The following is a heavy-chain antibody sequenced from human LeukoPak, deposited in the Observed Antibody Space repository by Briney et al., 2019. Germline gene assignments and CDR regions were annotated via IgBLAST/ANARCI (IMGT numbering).Heavy chain of an antibody. V-gene: IGHV4-59*08. J-gene: IGHJ4*02. D-gene: IGHD6-19*01. Sequence: SETLSLTCTVSGGSISSYYWSWIRQPPGKGLEWIGYIYYSGSTNYNPSLKSRVTISVDTSKNQFSLKLSSVTAADTAVYYCVAVAGTVDYWGQGTLVTVPS. CDR3: VAVAGTVDY. CDR1: GGSISSYY. CDR2: IYYSGST.